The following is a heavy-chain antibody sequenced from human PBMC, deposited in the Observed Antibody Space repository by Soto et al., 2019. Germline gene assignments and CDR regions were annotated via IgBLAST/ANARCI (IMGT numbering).Heavy chain of an antibody. J-gene: IGHJ3*02. D-gene: IGHD3-22*01. CDR1: GGTFSSYA. CDR2: IIPIFGTA. Sequence: GASVKVSCKASGGTFSSYAISWVRQAPGQGLEWMGGIIPIFGTANYAQKFQGRVTITADESTSTAYKELSSLRSEDTAVYYCATGQITMIVEVAFDIWGQGTMVTVSS. CDR3: ATGQITMIVEVAFDI. V-gene: IGHV1-69*13.